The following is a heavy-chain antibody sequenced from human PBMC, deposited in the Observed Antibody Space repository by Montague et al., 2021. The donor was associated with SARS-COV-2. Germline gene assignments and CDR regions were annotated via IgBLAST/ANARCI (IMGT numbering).Heavy chain of an antibody. CDR1: GYSISTGYY. J-gene: IGHJ3*02. CDR3: AKVAGSHDTFDI. Sequence: SETLSLTCPVSGYSISTGYYWGWIRQPPGKGLEWIGTIYHSGSTYFNPSLKSRVTISVDTSRNQFSLNLSSVTAADTAVYYCAKVAGSHDTFDIWGRGTMVTVSS. V-gene: IGHV4-38-2*01. D-gene: IGHD6-19*01. CDR2: IYHSGST.